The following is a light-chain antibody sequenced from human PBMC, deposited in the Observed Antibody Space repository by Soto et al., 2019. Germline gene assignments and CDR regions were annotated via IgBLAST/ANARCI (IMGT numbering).Light chain of an antibody. CDR2: ENN. Sequence: QSVLTQPPSVSAAPGQKVTISRSGSSSNIGNNYVSWYQQLPGTAPKLLIYENNKRPSGIPDRFSGSKSGTSATLGITGLQTGDEADYYCGTWDSSLSAEVFGGGTKLTVL. V-gene: IGLV1-51*02. CDR1: SSNIGNNY. CDR3: GTWDSSLSAEV. J-gene: IGLJ2*01.